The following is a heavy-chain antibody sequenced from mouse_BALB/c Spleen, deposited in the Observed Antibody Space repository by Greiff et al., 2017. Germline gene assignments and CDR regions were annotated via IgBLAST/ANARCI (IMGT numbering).Heavy chain of an antibody. V-gene: IGHV1-18*01. D-gene: IGHD1-1*01. J-gene: IGHJ1*01. CDR3: AREGGSSHYWYFDV. Sequence: EVQLQESGPELVKPGASVKIPCKASGYTFTDYNMDWVKQSHGKSLEWIGDINPNNGGTIYNQKFKGKATLTVDKSSSTAYMELRSLTSEDTAVYYCAREGGSSHYWYFDVWGAGTTVTVSS. CDR2: INPNNGGT. CDR1: GYTFTDYN.